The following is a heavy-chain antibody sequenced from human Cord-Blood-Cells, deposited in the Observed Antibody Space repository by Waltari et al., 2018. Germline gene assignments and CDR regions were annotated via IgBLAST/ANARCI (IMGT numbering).Heavy chain of an antibody. V-gene: IGHV1-69*01. CDR3: ARGPYYDFWSGYYSYYYYYMDV. D-gene: IGHD3-3*01. J-gene: IGHJ6*03. CDR1: GGPFSSYA. CDR2: IIPIFGTA. Sequence: QVQLVQSGAEVKKPGSSVKVSCKASGGPFSSYAISWVRQAPGQGLEWLGGIIPIFGTANYAQKCQGRVTITADESTSTAYMELSSLRSEDTAVYYCARGPYYDFWSGYYSYYYYYMDVWGKGTTVTVSS.